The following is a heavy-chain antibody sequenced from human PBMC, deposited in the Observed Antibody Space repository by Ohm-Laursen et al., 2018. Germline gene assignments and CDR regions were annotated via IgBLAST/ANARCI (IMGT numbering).Heavy chain of an antibody. CDR2: IDPKDGAT. J-gene: IGHJ4*02. D-gene: IGHD4/OR15-4a*01. CDR1: GYTLTSLS. CDR3: ARAIARIGVWWNFDY. Sequence: ASVKVSCKASGYTLTSLSIHWVRQAPGKGLEWMGGIDPKDGATLYAQTFQGRVTMTEDRSTDTVYLELSTLKSADTAVYFCARAIARIGVWWNFDYWGQGTLVTVSS. V-gene: IGHV1-24*01.